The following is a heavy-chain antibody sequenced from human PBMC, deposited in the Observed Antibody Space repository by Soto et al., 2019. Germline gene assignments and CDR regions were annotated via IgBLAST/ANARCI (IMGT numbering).Heavy chain of an antibody. Sequence: SETLSLTCTVSGDSFKSGSYSWSWIRQPPGKGLEWIGYVYHTGRTSYSPSLKSRVSISMDTSKNQFSLNLDSVTAADTAVYFCARDFAYFDSWGQGTLVTVSS. J-gene: IGHJ4*02. CDR1: GDSFKSGSYS. V-gene: IGHV4-61*01. D-gene: IGHD3-3*01. CDR3: ARDFAYFDS. CDR2: VYHTGRT.